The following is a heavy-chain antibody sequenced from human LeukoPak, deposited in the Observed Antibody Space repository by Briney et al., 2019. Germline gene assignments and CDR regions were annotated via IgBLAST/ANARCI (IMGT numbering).Heavy chain of an antibody. D-gene: IGHD3-16*01. CDR3: WTIKRGNPFGYFDL. Sequence: SETLSLTCTVSGGSFSSHYWGWIRQSPGKGLEWIAYLLDSVTSKDTPSLNSRLTLSADPSKNQSSLRPGDVTVPDTALDFLWTIKRGNPFGYFDLWGQEIVVSVSS. CDR2: LLDSVTS. CDR1: GGSFSSHY. J-gene: IGHJ4*02. V-gene: IGHV4-59*11.